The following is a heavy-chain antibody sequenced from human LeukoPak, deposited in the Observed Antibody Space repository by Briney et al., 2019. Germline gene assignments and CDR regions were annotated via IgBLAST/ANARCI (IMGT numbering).Heavy chain of an antibody. CDR3: AKEQIGSGSYPTFDY. CDR2: ISYDGSNK. J-gene: IGHJ4*02. D-gene: IGHD3-10*01. CDR1: GFTFSSYG. V-gene: IGHV3-30*18. Sequence: GGSLRLSCAASGFTFSSYGMHWVRQAPGKGLEWVAVISYDGSNKYYADSVKGRFTISRDNSKNTLYLQMNSLRAEDTAVYYCAKEQIGSGSYPTFDYWGQGTLVTVSS.